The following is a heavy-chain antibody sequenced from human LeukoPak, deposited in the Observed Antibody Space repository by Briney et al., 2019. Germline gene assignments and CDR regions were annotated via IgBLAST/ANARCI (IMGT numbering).Heavy chain of an antibody. CDR3: ARRSGGTSDY. J-gene: IGHJ4*02. Sequence: GESLKISCKGSGYSFTTYWIGWVRQMPGKGLEWMGTIYPGDSDTKYSPSFQGQVTISGDKSISTAYLQWSSLKASDTAVYYCARRSGGTSDYWGQGTPVTVSS. CDR2: IYPGDSDT. D-gene: IGHD3-3*01. V-gene: IGHV5-51*01. CDR1: GYSFTTYW.